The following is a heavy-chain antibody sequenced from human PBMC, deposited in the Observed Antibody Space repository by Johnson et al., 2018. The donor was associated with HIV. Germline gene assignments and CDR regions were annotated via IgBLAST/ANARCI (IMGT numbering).Heavy chain of an antibody. D-gene: IGHD3-10*01. CDR2: ISYDGSNK. J-gene: IGHJ3*02. V-gene: IGHV3-30*18. Sequence: VQLVESWGGVVQSGRSLRLSCAASGFTFGDSAIHWVRQAPGKGLEWVAVISYDGSNKYYADSVKGRLTMSRDNSKNTLYAQMDSLRAEDTAVFYCAKTRMGGILDAFDMWGQGTMVTVSS. CDR3: AKTRMGGILDAFDM. CDR1: GFTFGDSA.